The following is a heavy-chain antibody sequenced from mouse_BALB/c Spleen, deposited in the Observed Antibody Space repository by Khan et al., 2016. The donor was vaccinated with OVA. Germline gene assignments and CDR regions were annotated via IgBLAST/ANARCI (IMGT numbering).Heavy chain of an antibody. CDR3: ARKDYYDYDPFPY. CDR2: ISYSGNT. J-gene: IGHJ3*01. CDR1: GYSITSEYT. V-gene: IGHV3-2*02. Sequence: EVQLQESGPGLVKPSQSLSLTCTVTGYSITSEYTWNWIRQFPGNKLEWMGFISYSGNTRYKPSLKSRISITRDTSKNQFFLQLNSVTSEDTATYYGARKDYYDYDPFPYWGQGTLVTVSA. D-gene: IGHD2-4*01.